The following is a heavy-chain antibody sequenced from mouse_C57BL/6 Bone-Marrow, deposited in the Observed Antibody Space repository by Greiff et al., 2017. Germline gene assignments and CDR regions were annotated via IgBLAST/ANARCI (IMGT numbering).Heavy chain of an antibody. J-gene: IGHJ4*01. Sequence: QVQLKESGPELVKPGASVKISCKASGYAFSSSWMNWVKQRPGKGLEWIGRIYPGDGDTNYNGKFKGKATLTADKSSSTAYMQLSSLTSEDSAVYFCARCYCYGRGGVYAMDYWGQGTSVTVSS. V-gene: IGHV1-82*01. D-gene: IGHD1-1*01. CDR3: ARCYCYGRGGVYAMDY. CDR2: IYPGDGDT. CDR1: GYAFSSSW.